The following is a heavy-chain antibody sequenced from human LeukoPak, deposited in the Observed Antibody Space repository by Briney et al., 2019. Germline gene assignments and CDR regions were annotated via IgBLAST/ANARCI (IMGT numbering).Heavy chain of an antibody. CDR1: GYSISSGYY. J-gene: IGHJ4*02. V-gene: IGHV4-38-2*02. CDR2: IYHSGST. Sequence: PSETLSLTCTVSGYSISSGYYWGWIRQPPGKGLEWIGSIYHSGSTYYNPSLKSRVTISVDTSKNQFSLELSSVTAADTAVYYCARVSVSSGFDYWGQGTLVTVSS. D-gene: IGHD3-22*01. CDR3: ARVSVSSGFDY.